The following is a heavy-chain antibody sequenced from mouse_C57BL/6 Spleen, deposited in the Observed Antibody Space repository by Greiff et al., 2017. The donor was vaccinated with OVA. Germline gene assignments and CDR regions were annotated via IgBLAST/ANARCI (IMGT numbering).Heavy chain of an antibody. Sequence: VQLQQSGPGLVAPSQSLSITCTVSGFSLTSYAISWVRQPPGKGLEWLGVIWTGGGTNYNSAPKSRLSISKDNSKSQVFLKMNSLQTDDTARYYCARKGTTVVADWYFDVWGTGTTVTVSS. CDR1: GFSLTSYA. D-gene: IGHD1-1*01. V-gene: IGHV2-9-1*01. CDR3: ARKGTTVVADWYFDV. J-gene: IGHJ1*03. CDR2: IWTGGGT.